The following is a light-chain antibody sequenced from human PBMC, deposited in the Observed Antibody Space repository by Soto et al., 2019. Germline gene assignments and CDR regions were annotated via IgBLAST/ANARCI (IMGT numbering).Light chain of an antibody. CDR2: DVS. Sequence: QSALTQPASVSRPPGRSITISCTSTSSDVGGYNYVSWYQHHPGKAPKLMIYDVSNRPSGVSNRFSGSKSGNTASLTISGLQPEDEADYYCSSYTTSNTRQIVFGTGTKVTVL. V-gene: IGLV2-14*03. J-gene: IGLJ1*01. CDR3: SSYTTSNTRQIV. CDR1: SSDVGGYNY.